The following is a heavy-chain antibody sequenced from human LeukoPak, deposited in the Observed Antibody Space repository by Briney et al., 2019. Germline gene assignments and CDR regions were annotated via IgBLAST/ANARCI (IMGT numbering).Heavy chain of an antibody. CDR3: ARDLHGYYGSGSYFWFDP. V-gene: IGHV1-69*06. CDR2: IIPIFGTA. Sequence: SVKVSCEASGYTFTSYGISWVRQAPGQGLEWMGGIIPIFGTANYAQKFQGRVTITADKSTSTAYMELSSLRSEDTAVYYCARDLHGYYGSGSYFWFDPWGQGTLVTVSS. J-gene: IGHJ5*02. CDR1: GYTFTSYG. D-gene: IGHD3-10*01.